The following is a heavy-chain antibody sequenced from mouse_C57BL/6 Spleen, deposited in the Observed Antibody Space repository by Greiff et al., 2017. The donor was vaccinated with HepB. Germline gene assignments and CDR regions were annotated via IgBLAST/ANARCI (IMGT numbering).Heavy chain of an antibody. D-gene: IGHD1-1*01. J-gene: IGHJ2*01. Sequence: VKLVESGPELVKPGASVKISCKASGYAFSSSWMNWVKQRPGKGLEWIGRIYPGDGDTNYNGKFKGKATLTADKSSSTAYMQLSSLTSEDSAVYFCARAYYYDSSYFDYWGQGTTLTVSS. CDR1: GYAFSSSW. V-gene: IGHV1-82*01. CDR3: ARAYYYDSSYFDY. CDR2: IYPGDGDT.